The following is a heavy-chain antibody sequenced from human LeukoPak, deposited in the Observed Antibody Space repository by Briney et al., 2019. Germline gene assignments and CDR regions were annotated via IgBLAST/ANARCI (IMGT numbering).Heavy chain of an antibody. CDR1: GGSMSGYY. CDR3: ARDIRMGTVTQALDP. D-gene: IGHD4-17*01. Sequence: SETLSLTCTVSGGSMSGYYWSWIRQPPGKGLEWIGYIYYSGSTYYNPSLKSRVTISVDTSKNQFSLKLSSVTAADTAVYYCARDIRMGTVTQALDPWGQGTLVTVSS. J-gene: IGHJ5*02. V-gene: IGHV4-30-4*01. CDR2: IYYSGST.